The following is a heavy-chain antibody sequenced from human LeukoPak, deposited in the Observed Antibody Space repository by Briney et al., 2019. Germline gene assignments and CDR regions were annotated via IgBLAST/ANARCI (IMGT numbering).Heavy chain of an antibody. V-gene: IGHV1-18*04. J-gene: IGHJ4*02. CDR1: GYTFTGYY. CDR3: ARSSTGYYYLDY. D-gene: IGHD3-22*01. Sequence: ASVKVSCKASGYTFTGYYMHWVRQAPGQGLEWMGWISTYNGNTNYAQKLQGRVTMTTDTSTSTAYMELRSLRSDDTAVYYCARSSTGYYYLDYWGQGTLVTVSS. CDR2: ISTYNGNT.